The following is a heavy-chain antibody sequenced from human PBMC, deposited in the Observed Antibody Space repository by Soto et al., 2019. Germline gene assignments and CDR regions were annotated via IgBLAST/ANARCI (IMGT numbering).Heavy chain of an antibody. J-gene: IGHJ4*02. CDR2: IDHDGPT. V-gene: IGHV3-74*01. CDR1: GFTFSNYW. Sequence: EVQLVESGGGLVQPGGYLRLSCVGSGFTFSNYWMHWVRQAPGKGLEWVSRIDHDGPTDYADSVRGRVTISRDNAENTLYLQMNSLRPEDTAVYYCVRDSHGDYWGQGTLVTVSS. CDR3: VRDSHGDY.